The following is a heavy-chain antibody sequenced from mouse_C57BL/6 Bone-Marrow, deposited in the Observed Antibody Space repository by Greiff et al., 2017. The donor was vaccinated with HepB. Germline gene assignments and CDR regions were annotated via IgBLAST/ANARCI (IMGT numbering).Heavy chain of an antibody. V-gene: IGHV2-2*01. CDR2: IWSGGST. CDR1: GFSLTSYG. CDR3: ARSGRYYGSGGYFDV. J-gene: IGHJ1*03. Sequence: QVQLQKSGPGLVQPSQSLSITCTVSGFSLTSYGVHWVRQSPGKGLEWLGVIWSGGSTDYNAAFISRLSISKDNSKSQVFFKMNRLQADDTDIYYCARSGRYYGSGGYFDVWGTGTTVTVSS. D-gene: IGHD1-1*01.